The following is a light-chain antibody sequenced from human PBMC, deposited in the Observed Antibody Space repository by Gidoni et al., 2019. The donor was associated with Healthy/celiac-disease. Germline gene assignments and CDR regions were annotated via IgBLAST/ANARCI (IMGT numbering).Light chain of an antibody. CDR2: GAS. CDR1: QSLSTD. Sequence: DIVMTQSPATLSVSPGDRVTLFCRASQSLSTDLAWYQQKTGKAPRLLIYGASHRATGVPPRVRCSGSGTEFTLTSSSPQFEDFAVYYCQQYNHWLPYTFXQXTKLEIK. V-gene: IGKV3-15*01. J-gene: IGKJ2*01. CDR3: QQYNHWLPYT.